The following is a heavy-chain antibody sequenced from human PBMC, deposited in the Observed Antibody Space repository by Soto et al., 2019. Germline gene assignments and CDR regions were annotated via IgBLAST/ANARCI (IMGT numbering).Heavy chain of an antibody. D-gene: IGHD6-13*01. CDR1: GFTFSSYA. Sequence: GGSLRLSCAASGFTFSSYAMHWVRQAPGKGLEYVSAISSNGGSTYYANSVKGRFTISRDNSKNTLYLQMGSLRAEDMAVYYCAREFEGFIAAAGDYYYYMDVWGKGTTVTVSS. V-gene: IGHV3-64*01. CDR3: AREFEGFIAAAGDYYYYMDV. CDR2: ISSNGGST. J-gene: IGHJ6*03.